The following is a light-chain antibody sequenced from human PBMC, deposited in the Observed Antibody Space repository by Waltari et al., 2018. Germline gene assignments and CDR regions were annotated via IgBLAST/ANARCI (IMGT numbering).Light chain of an antibody. CDR3: MQSLRALWT. CDR2: LGS. V-gene: IGKV2-28*01. J-gene: IGKJ1*01. CDR1: QSLLHSNGYNY. Sequence: DIVVTQFPLYLPVTPGEPASISCRSSQSLLHSNGYNYLDWYLQKPGQSPQLLIYLGSNRASGVPDRFSGSGSGTDFTLKISRVEAEDVGVYYCMQSLRALWTFGQGTKVEIK.